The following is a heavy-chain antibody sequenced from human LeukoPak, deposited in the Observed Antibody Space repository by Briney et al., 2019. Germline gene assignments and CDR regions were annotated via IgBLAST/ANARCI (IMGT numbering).Heavy chain of an antibody. CDR2: ISGSGGST. CDR3: AKLDDYGDYGTPEYFQH. Sequence: GGSLRLSCAASGFTFSSYAMSWVRQAPGKGLEWVSAISGSGGSTYYADSVKGRFTISRDNSKNTLYLQMNSLRAEDTAVYCCAKLDDYGDYGTPEYFQHWGQGTLVTVSS. D-gene: IGHD4-17*01. CDR1: GFTFSSYA. V-gene: IGHV3-23*01. J-gene: IGHJ1*01.